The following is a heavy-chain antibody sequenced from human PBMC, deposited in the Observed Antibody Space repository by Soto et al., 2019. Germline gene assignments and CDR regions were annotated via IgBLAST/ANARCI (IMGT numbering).Heavy chain of an antibody. V-gene: IGHV1-69*12. CDR3: ARVRVAVAPLAETSRFDY. CDR2: IIPIFGTA. CDR1: GGTFSSYA. Sequence: QVQLVQSGAEVKKPGSSVKVSCKASGGTFSSYAISWVRQAPGQGLEWMGGIIPIFGTANYAQKFQGRVTITADESTSTAYMELSSLRSEDTAVYYCARVRVAVAPLAETSRFDYWGQGTLVTVSS. J-gene: IGHJ4*02. D-gene: IGHD6-19*01.